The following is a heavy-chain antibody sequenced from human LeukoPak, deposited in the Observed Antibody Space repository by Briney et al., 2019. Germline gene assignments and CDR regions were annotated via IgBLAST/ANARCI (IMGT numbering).Heavy chain of an antibody. CDR2: INSASDT. CDR1: GFTLNNYD. Sequence: GGSLRLSCAASGFTLNNYDMNWIRHAPGKGLEWLSSINSASDTFYSNSVKGRFTISSDNSNNTLYLQMNSLRGDDTAVYYCAKEGRGPDGDTDGFESWGEGTMVTVSS. V-gene: IGHV3-23*01. J-gene: IGHJ3*02. D-gene: IGHD4-17*01. CDR3: AKEGRGPDGDTDGFES.